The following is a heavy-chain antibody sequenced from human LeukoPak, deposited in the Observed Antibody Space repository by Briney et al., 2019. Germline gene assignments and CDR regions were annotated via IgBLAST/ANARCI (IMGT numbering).Heavy chain of an antibody. CDR2: FDPEDGET. CDR1: GYTLTELS. V-gene: IGHV1-24*01. D-gene: IGHD6-13*01. CDR3: ATAAGGSSSSSWNRFDY. Sequence: GASVKVSCKVSGYTLTELSMHWVRQAPGKGLEWMGGFDPEDGETIYAQKFQGRVTMTEDTSTDTAYMELSSLRSEDTAVYYCATAAGGSSSSSWNRFDYWGQGTLVTVSS. J-gene: IGHJ4*02.